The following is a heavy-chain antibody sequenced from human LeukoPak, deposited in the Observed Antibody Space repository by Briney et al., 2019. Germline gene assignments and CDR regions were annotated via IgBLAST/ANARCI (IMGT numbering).Heavy chain of an antibody. CDR2: IYYSGNT. D-gene: IGHD2-15*01. CDR1: GGSMTYYY. CDR3: ARRRGGYVDY. V-gene: IGHV4-59*08. Sequence: SETLSLTCTVSGGSMTYYYWTWIRQPPGKGLEWIGYIYYSGNTNYNPSLMSRVTISVDTSKNQFSLMLGSVTAADTVVFYCARRRGGYVDYWGQGTLVTVSS. J-gene: IGHJ4*02.